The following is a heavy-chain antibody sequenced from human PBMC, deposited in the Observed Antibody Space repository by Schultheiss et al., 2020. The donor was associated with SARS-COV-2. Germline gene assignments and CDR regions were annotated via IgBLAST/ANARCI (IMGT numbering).Heavy chain of an antibody. Sequence: GESLKISCAASGFTFSSYGMHWVRQAPGKGLEWVAVISYDGSNKYYADSVKGRFTISRDNSKNTLYLQMNSLRAEDTAVYYCAKVVAVAGIGSRRGFDYWGQGTLVTVSS. D-gene: IGHD6-19*01. CDR3: AKVVAVAGIGSRRGFDY. J-gene: IGHJ4*02. CDR1: GFTFSSYG. V-gene: IGHV3-30*18. CDR2: ISYDGSNK.